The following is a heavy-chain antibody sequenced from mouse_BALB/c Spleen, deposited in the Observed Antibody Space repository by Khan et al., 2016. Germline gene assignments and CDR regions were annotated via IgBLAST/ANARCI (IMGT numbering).Heavy chain of an antibody. CDR3: ARWENYRYAMDY. CDR2: ISYSGST. CDR1: GYSITSDYA. Sequence: EVQLQESGPGLVKPSQSLSLTCTVTGYSITSDYAWNWIRQFPGNKLEWMGYISYSGSTSYNPSLKSRISITRDTSKNPFFLQLNSVTTEYTATYYCARWENYRYAMDYWGQGTSVTVSS. J-gene: IGHJ4*01. V-gene: IGHV3-2*02. D-gene: IGHD2-14*01.